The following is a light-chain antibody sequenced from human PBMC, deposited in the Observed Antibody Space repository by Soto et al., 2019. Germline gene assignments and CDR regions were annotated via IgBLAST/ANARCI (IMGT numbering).Light chain of an antibody. J-gene: IGLJ2*01. CDR1: SSDVGGYNY. CDR2: EVT. CDR3: SSYAGSNKMV. V-gene: IGLV2-8*01. Sequence: QSVLTQPPSASGSPGQSVTISCTGTSSDVGGYNYVSWYQQHPGKAPRLVIYEVTKRPSGVPDRFSGSKSGNTASLTVSGLQADDEADYYCSSYAGSNKMVFGGGTKLTVL.